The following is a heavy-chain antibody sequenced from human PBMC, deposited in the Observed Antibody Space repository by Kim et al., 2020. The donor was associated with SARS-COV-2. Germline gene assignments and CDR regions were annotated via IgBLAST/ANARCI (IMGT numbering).Heavy chain of an antibody. D-gene: IGHD3-9*01. CDR3: ARDGPGVDWLRGAADY. CDR2: INPSGGST. Sequence: ASVKVSCKASGYTFTSYYMHWVRQAPGQGLEWMGIINPSGGSTSYAQKFQGRVTMTRDTSTSTVYMELSSLRSEDTAVYYCARDGPGVDWLRGAADYWGQGTLVTVSS. V-gene: IGHV1-46*01. CDR1: GYTFTSYY. J-gene: IGHJ4*02.